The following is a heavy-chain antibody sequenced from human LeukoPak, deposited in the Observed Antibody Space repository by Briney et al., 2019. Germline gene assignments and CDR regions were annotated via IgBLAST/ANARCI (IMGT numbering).Heavy chain of an antibody. V-gene: IGHV1-18*01. J-gene: IGHJ6*02. D-gene: IGHD6-19*01. Sequence: EASVKVSCKASGYTFTSYGISWVRQAPGQGLEWMGWISAYNGNTNYAQKLQGRVTMTTDTSTSTAYMELRSLRSDDTAVYYCARDPRQWPHYYGMDVWGQGTTVTVSS. CDR1: GYTFTSYG. CDR3: ARDPRQWPHYYGMDV. CDR2: ISAYNGNT.